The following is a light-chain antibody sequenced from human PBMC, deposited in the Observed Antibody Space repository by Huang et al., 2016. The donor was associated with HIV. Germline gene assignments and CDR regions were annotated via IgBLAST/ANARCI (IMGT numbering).Light chain of an antibody. CDR2: GAS. J-gene: IGKJ3*01. Sequence: EIVMTQSPVTLSVSPGERASLSCRAGQSISNSLAGYQQKPGQAPRLLIYGASTRATGVPARFSGSGSATEFTLTINTLQSEDFAVYFCQQYNSWPLTFGPGTKVAIK. CDR1: QSISNS. CDR3: QQYNSWPLT. V-gene: IGKV3-15*01.